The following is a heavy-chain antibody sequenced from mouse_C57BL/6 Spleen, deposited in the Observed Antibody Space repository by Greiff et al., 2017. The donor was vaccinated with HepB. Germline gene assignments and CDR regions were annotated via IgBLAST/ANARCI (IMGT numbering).Heavy chain of an antibody. D-gene: IGHD3-2*02. J-gene: IGHJ3*01. CDR3: TKDSSGYGAWFAY. CDR2: IDPETGGT. Sequence: VQLQQSGAELVRPGASVTLSCKASGYTFTDYEMHWVKQTPVHGLEWIGAIDPETGGTAYNQKFKGKAILTADKSSSTAYMELRSLTSEDSAVYYCTKDSSGYGAWFAYWGQGTLVTVSA. CDR1: GYTFTDYE. V-gene: IGHV1-15*01.